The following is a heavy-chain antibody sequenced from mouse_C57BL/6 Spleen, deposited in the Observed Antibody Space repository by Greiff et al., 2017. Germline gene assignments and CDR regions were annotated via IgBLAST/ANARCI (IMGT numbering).Heavy chain of an antibody. CDR2: IYPGDGDT. V-gene: IGHV1-82*01. CDR3: VSFYGTNYAMDY. D-gene: IGHD2-10*01. CDR1: GYAFSSSW. J-gene: IGHJ4*01. Sequence: QVQLQQSGAELAKPGASVKISCKASGYAFSSSWMNWVKQRPGKGLEWIGRIYPGDGDTNYNGKFKGQATLTEDKSSSTSYMQLSSLTSDDSAVYFCVSFYGTNYAMDYWGQGTSVTVSS.